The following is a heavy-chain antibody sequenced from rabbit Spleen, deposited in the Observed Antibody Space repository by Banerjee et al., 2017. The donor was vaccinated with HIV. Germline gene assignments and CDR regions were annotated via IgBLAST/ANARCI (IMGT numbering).Heavy chain of an antibody. D-gene: IGHD1-1*01. Sequence: QEQLEETGGGLVQPEGSLTLTCKASGFSFSDRDVMCWVRQAPGKGLEWIACINASTGKPVYATWASGRFTISRTSSTTVTLRMTSLTAADRATYFCARDLVGVIGWNFYLWGPGTLSPS. CDR2: INASTGKP. J-gene: IGHJ4*01. V-gene: IGHV1S45*01. CDR3: ARDLVGVIGWNFYL. CDR1: GFSFSDRDV.